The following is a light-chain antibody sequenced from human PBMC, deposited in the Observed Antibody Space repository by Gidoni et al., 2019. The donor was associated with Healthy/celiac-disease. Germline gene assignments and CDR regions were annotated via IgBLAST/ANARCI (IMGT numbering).Light chain of an antibody. V-gene: IGLV3-1*01. CDR1: KLGDKY. Sequence: YELTQPPSVSVSPGQTASITCSGDKLGDKYACWYQQKPGQSPVLVIYQDSKRPSGIPERFSGSNSGNTATLTISGTQAMDEADYYCQAWDSSTVVFGGVTKLTVL. CDR2: QDS. J-gene: IGLJ2*01. CDR3: QAWDSSTVV.